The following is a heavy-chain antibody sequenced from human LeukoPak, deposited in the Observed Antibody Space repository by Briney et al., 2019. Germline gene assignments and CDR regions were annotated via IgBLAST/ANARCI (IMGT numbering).Heavy chain of an antibody. V-gene: IGHV3-74*01. J-gene: IGHJ2*01. CDR2: INSDGSST. CDR3: ARSYSSSWYWYFDL. CDR1: GFTFSSYW. Sequence: GGSLRLSCAASGFTFSSYWMHWVRQAPGKGLVWVSRINSDGSSTSYADSVKGRFTISRDNAKNTLYLQTNSLRAEDTAVYYCARSYSSSWYWYFDLWGRGTLVTVSS. D-gene: IGHD6-13*01.